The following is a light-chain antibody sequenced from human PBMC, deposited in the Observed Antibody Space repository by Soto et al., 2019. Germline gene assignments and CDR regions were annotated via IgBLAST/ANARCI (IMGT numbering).Light chain of an antibody. CDR2: EVS. Sequence: QSVLTQPASVSGSPAQSITISCTGTSSDVGGYNYVSWYQHHPGKAPKLMIYEVSNRPSGVSNRFSGSKSGNTASLTISGLQAEDEADYYCSSYTSSSTVVFGGGTKLTVL. CDR3: SSYTSSSTVV. V-gene: IGLV2-14*01. J-gene: IGLJ2*01. CDR1: SSDVGGYNY.